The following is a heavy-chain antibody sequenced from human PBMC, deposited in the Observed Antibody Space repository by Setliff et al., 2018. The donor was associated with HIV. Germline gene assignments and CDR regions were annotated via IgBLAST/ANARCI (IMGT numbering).Heavy chain of an antibody. J-gene: IGHJ5*02. CDR3: ARGFEVESSGWFDP. CDR1: GGTVSSYA. Sequence: SVKVSCKASGGTVSSYAINWVRQAPGQGLGWMGGIIPIFGPANYAQKFQDRVTITTDESTSTAYMELSSLKSEDTAVYYCARGFEVESSGWFDPWGQGTLVTVSS. D-gene: IGHD3-9*01. V-gene: IGHV1-69*05. CDR2: IIPIFGPA.